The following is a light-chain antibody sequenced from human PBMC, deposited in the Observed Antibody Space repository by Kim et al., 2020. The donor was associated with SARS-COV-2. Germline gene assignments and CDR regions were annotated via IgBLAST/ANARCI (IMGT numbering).Light chain of an antibody. V-gene: IGKV4-1*01. CDR2: WAS. J-gene: IGKJ1*01. Sequence: RATINGKSSQSVVDSSNNKKYLAWYKQKPGQPPKLLIYWASTRESGGPDRFCGSGSGTDYTLTISSLQAEDVAVYYCQKYYSTPVFGQGTKVDIK. CDR3: QKYYSTPV. CDR1: QSVVDSSNNKKY.